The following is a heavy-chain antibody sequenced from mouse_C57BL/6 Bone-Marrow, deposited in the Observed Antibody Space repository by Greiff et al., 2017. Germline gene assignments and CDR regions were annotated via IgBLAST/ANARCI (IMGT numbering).Heavy chain of an antibody. CDR1: GFTFSSYG. Sequence: EVKLMESGGDLVKPGGSLKLSCAASGFTFSSYGMSWVRQTPDKRLEWVATISSGGSYTYYPDRVKGRFPISRDNAKNTLYLQMSRLKTKDTAMYDCARGCYYGSGRYIDVWGTGTTVTVSS. CDR3: ARGCYYGSGRYIDV. D-gene: IGHD1-1*01. V-gene: IGHV5-6*01. CDR2: ISSGGSYT. J-gene: IGHJ1*03.